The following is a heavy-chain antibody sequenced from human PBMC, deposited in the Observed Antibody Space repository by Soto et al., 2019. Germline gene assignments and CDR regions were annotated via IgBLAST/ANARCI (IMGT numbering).Heavy chain of an antibody. CDR3: ARGGIAAAGTPFDY. J-gene: IGHJ4*02. CDR2: INHSGST. D-gene: IGHD6-13*01. Sequence: RQPPGEGLEWIGEINHSGSTNYNPSLKSRVTISVDTSKNQFSLKLSSVTAADTAVYYCARGGIAAAGTPFDYWGQGTLVTVSS. V-gene: IGHV4-34*01.